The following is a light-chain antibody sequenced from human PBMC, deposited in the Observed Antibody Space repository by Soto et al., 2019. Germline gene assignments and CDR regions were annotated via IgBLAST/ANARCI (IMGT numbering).Light chain of an antibody. CDR3: QQYGSSPRT. Sequence: EIVLTQSPGTLSLSPGERATLSCRASQSVTSDYLAWYQQKPGQAPRLLVYGASRRATGIPDRFSGSGSGTDFTLTISRLESEDFAVYYCQQYGSSPRTFGQGTKVEIK. V-gene: IGKV3-20*01. CDR2: GAS. CDR1: QSVTSDY. J-gene: IGKJ1*01.